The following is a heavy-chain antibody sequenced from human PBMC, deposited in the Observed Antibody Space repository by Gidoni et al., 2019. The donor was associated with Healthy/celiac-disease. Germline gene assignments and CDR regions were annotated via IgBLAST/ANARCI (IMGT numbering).Heavy chain of an antibody. CDR3: ASRRYGDYETTDYYYGMDV. D-gene: IGHD4-17*01. Sequence: QVQLVQSGAEVKKPGSSVKVSCKASGGTFSSYAISWVRQAPGQGLEWMGGIIPIFGTANYAQKFQGRVTITADESTSTAYMELSSLRSEDTAVYYCASRRYGDYETTDYYYGMDVWGQGTTVTVSS. CDR1: GGTFSSYA. CDR2: IIPIFGTA. V-gene: IGHV1-69*01. J-gene: IGHJ6*02.